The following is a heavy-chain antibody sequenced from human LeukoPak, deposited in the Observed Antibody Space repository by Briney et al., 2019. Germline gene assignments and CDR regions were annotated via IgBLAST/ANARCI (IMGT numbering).Heavy chain of an antibody. CDR2: ISSSGGSA. CDR3: AKHRFLEWYIMDV. D-gene: IGHD3-3*01. V-gene: IGHV3-23*01. Sequence: GGSLRLSCAASGFTFSSYAMSWVRQAPGKGLEWVSAISSSGGSAYYADSVKGRFTISRDNSKNTLYLQMNSLRAEDTAVYYCAKHRFLEWYIMDVWGQGTTVTVSS. CDR1: GFTFSSYA. J-gene: IGHJ6*02.